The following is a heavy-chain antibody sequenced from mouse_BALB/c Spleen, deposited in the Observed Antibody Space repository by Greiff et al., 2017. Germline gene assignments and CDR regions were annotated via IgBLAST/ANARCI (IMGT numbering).Heavy chain of an antibody. D-gene: IGHD1-2*01. J-gene: IGHJ3*01. V-gene: IGHV5-4*02. CDR3: ARDSAPTATAWFAY. CDR1: GFTFSDYY. Sequence: EVKLMESGGGLVKPGGSLKLSCAASGFTFSDYYMYWVRQTPEKRLEWVATISDGGSYTYYPDSVKGRFTISRDNAKNNLYLQMSSLKSEDTAMYYCARDSAPTATAWFAYWGQGTLVTVSA. CDR2: ISDGGSYT.